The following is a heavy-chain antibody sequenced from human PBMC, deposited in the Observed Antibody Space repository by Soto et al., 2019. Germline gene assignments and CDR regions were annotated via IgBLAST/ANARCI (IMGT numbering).Heavy chain of an antibody. Sequence: SETLSLTCTVSGGSISSGDYYWSWIRQPPGKGLEWIGYIYYSGSTYYNPSLKSRVTISVDTSKNQFSLKLSSVTAADTAVYYCARHGYGLYYFDYWGQGTLVTVSS. D-gene: IGHD5-18*01. J-gene: IGHJ4*02. CDR2: IYYSGST. CDR1: GGSISSGDYY. CDR3: ARHGYGLYYFDY. V-gene: IGHV4-30-4*01.